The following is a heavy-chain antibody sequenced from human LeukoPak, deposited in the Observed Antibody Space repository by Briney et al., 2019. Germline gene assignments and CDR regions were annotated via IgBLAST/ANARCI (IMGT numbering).Heavy chain of an antibody. D-gene: IGHD2-2*01. Sequence: VGSLRLSRAPSRFTPSSYSMHCVRQAPGKGLVCVSRINTDVSTTTYADSVKGRFTISKENDKNRVYLKMNSRRAEGTAVYYCARPEGGTTRSHGMGVWGEGTTVTVSS. CDR1: RFTPSSYS. J-gene: IGHJ6*04. CDR3: ARPEGGTTRSHGMGV. CDR2: INTDVSTT. V-gene: IGHV3-74*01.